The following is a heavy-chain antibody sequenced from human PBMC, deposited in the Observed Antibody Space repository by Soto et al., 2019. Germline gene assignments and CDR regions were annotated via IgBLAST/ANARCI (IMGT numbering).Heavy chain of an antibody. CDR2: INPSGGST. V-gene: IGHV1-46*03. CDR1: GYTFTSYY. CDR3: AREVRGMGSSSSRFDY. D-gene: IGHD6-6*01. Sequence: ASVKVSCKASGYTFTSYYMHWVRQAPGQGLEWMGIINPSGGSTSYAQKFQGRVTMTRDTSTSTVYMELSSLRSEDTAVYYCAREVRGMGSSSSRFDYWGQGTLVTVSS. J-gene: IGHJ4*02.